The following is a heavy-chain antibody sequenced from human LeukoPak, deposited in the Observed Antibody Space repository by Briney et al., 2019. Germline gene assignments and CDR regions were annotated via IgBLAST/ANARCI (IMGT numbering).Heavy chain of an antibody. CDR3: ARAYHYGSGYGMDV. V-gene: IGHV3-48*02. J-gene: IGHJ6*02. D-gene: IGHD3-10*01. CDR1: GFTFSDFS. Sequence: GGSLRLSCAASGFTFSDFSMNWVRQAPGKGREWLSYFSSSGGTTWYADSVKGRSTISRDNATNSLYLHMNSLRDEDTAVYYCARAYHYGSGYGMDVWGQGTTVTVSS. CDR2: FSSSGGTT.